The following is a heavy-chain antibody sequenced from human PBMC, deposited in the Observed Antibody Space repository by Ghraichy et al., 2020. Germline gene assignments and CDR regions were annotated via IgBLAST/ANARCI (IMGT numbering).Heavy chain of an antibody. J-gene: IGHJ3*02. Sequence: GGSLRLSCAASGFTFSSYGMHWVRQAPGKGLEWVAVISYDGSNKYSADSLKGRFTISRDNSKHTLYLHMHSLRGEDTAVYYCAKDNEAFCGGDCYAFDIWGQGTLVTVSS. CDR1: GFTFSSYG. V-gene: IGHV3-30*18. CDR3: AKDNEAFCGGDCYAFDI. D-gene: IGHD2-21*02. CDR2: ISYDGSNK.